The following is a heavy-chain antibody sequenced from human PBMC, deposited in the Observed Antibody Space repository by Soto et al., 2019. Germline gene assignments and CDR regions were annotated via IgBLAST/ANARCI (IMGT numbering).Heavy chain of an antibody. V-gene: IGHV3-21*01. CDR1: GFTFSSYS. Sequence: EVQLVESGGGLVKPGGSLRLSCAASGFTFSSYSMNWVRQAPGKGLEWVSSISSSSSYIYYADSVKGRFTISRDNAKNSLYLQMNSLRAEDTAVYYCARDRGLRYSYYYYGMDVWGQGTTVTVSS. CDR2: ISSSSSYI. CDR3: ARDRGLRYSYYYYGMDV. D-gene: IGHD4-17*01. J-gene: IGHJ6*02.